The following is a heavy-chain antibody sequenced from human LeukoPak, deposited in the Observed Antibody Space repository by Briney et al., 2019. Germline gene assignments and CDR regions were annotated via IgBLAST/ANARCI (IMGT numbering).Heavy chain of an antibody. D-gene: IGHD3-22*01. V-gene: IGHV1-69*05. J-gene: IGHJ3*02. CDR2: IIPIFGTA. CDR1: GGTFSSYA. CDR3: ARLYDSSGYYYARAFDI. Sequence: ASVKVSCKASGGTFSSYAISWVRQAPGQGLEWMGGIIPIFGTANYAQKFQGRVTITTDESTSTAYMELSSLRSEDTAVYYCARLYDSSGYYYARAFDIWGQGTMVTVSS.